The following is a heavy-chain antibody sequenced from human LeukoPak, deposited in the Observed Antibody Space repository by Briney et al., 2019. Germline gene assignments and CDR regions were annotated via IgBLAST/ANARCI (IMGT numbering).Heavy chain of an antibody. CDR3: ARAIGGGYWFDP. Sequence: ASVKVSCKASGYTFTCYYMHWVRQAPGQGLEWMGWINPNSGGTHYAQKFQGRVTMTRDTSISTAYMELSRLRSDDTAVYYCARAIGGGYWFDPWGQGTLVTVSS. V-gene: IGHV1-2*02. D-gene: IGHD2-15*01. CDR2: INPNSGGT. CDR1: GYTFTCYY. J-gene: IGHJ5*02.